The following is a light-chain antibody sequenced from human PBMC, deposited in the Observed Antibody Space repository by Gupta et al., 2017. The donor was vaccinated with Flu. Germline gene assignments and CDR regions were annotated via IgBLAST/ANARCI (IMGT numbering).Light chain of an antibody. CDR2: KTS. V-gene: IGKV1-5*03. J-gene: IGKJ1*01. Sequence: DIKMTQSPSTLSASVGDRVTITCRASQSSDSWLVWYQQKPGKAPKLLIYKTSNLESGVPSRFSGSGAGTEFTLTISSLQPDDFATYYCQQNRSYPWTFGQGTTVEIK. CDR1: QSSDSW. CDR3: QQNRSYPWT.